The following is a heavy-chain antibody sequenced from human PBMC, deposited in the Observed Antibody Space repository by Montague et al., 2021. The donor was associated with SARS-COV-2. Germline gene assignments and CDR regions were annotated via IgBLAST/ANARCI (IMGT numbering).Heavy chain of an antibody. Sequence: SETLSLTCTVSGASVRSRNSHWSWIRPPPGQGLEWIGYISYSGSTNYSLPLKSRVTISVDTSKNQLSLTVISATAADTAVYYCACIGYESVGYYYIYPDWGQGTLVTVSS. CDR3: ACIGYESVGYYYIYPD. CDR2: ISYSGST. V-gene: IGHV4-61*01. CDR1: GASVRSRNSH. J-gene: IGHJ1*01. D-gene: IGHD3-22*01.